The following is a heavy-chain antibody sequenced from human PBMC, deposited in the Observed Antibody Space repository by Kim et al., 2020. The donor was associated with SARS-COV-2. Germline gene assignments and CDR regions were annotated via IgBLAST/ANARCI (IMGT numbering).Heavy chain of an antibody. Sequence: GGSLRLSCAASGFTFSSYAMTWVRQAPGKGLEWVSGISGSGGSTYYADSVKGRFTISRDNSKNTLYPQMNSLRAEDTAVYYCAISPDCSGGSCFSWGQGTMVTVS. CDR2: ISGSGGST. CDR3: AISPDCSGGSCFS. J-gene: IGHJ3*01. CDR1: GFTFSSYA. D-gene: IGHD2-15*01. V-gene: IGHV3-23*01.